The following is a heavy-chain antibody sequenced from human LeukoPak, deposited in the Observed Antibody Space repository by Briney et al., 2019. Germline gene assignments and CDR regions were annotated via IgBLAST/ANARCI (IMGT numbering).Heavy chain of an antibody. CDR3: AINQVILPNRKQAGEGMLV. CDR1: GCTFSRYG. V-gene: IGHV1-18*01. D-gene: IGHD2-21*01. Sequence: GASLRVSCTASGCTFSRYGISWVRQAPGKGLEWMGWISAYDGNTNYAQKLQGRLTMTTDTSTSTAYMELRSLRSDDTAVYYCAINQVILPNRKQAGEGMLVWGQGRAVSVSS. CDR2: ISAYDGNT. J-gene: IGHJ6*02.